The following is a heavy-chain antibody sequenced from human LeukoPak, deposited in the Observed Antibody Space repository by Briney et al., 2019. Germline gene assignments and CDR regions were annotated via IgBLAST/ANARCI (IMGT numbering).Heavy chain of an antibody. Sequence: GGSLRLSCAASGFTFSSYGMHWVRQAPGKGLEWVAFIQYDGSNKYYADSVKGRFTISRDNSKNTLYLQMNSLRAEDTAVYYCVKDGPQYCSSTNCLGGYWGHGTLVTVSS. CDR1: GFTFSSYG. D-gene: IGHD2-2*01. V-gene: IGHV3-30*02. CDR3: VKDGPQYCSSTNCLGGY. CDR2: IQYDGSNK. J-gene: IGHJ4*01.